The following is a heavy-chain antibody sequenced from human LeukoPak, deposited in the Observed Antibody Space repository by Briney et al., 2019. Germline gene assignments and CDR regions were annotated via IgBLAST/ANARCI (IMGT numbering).Heavy chain of an antibody. CDR3: AKLRGYYDSSGYYRNAYYFDY. V-gene: IGHV5-51*01. CDR1: GYSFTSYW. D-gene: IGHD3-22*01. Sequence: HGESLKISCKGSGYSFTSYWIGWVRQMPGKGLEWMGIIYPGDSDTRYSPSFQGQVTISADKSISTAYLQWSSLKASDTAMYYCAKLRGYYDSSGYYRNAYYFDYWGQGTLVTVSS. J-gene: IGHJ4*02. CDR2: IYPGDSDT.